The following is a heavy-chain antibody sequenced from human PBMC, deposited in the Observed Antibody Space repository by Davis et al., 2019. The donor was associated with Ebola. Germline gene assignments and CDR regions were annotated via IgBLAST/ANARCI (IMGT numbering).Heavy chain of an antibody. CDR1: GYTFTGYY. V-gene: IGHV1-2*02. CDR3: ARDGPQYYGLDV. D-gene: IGHD3/OR15-3a*01. Sequence: ASVKVSCKASGYTFTGYYMHWVRQAPGQGLEWMGWINPNSGGTNYAQKFQGRVTMTRDTSISTVYMELSSLRYDDTAVYYCARDGPQYYGLDVWGQGTTVTVSS. J-gene: IGHJ6*02. CDR2: INPNSGGT.